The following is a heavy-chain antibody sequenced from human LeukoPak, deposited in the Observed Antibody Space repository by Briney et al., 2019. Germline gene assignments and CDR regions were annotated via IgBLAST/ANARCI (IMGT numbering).Heavy chain of an antibody. CDR2: IYYSGST. CDR1: GGSISSYY. Sequence: SETLSLTCTVSGGSISSYYWSWIRQPPGKGLEWIGYIYYSGSTNYNPSLKSRVTISVDTSKNQFSLKLSSVTAAGTAVYYCARRVYDSSGYEFPDAFDIWGQGTMVTVSS. J-gene: IGHJ3*02. V-gene: IGHV4-59*08. CDR3: ARRVYDSSGYEFPDAFDI. D-gene: IGHD3-22*01.